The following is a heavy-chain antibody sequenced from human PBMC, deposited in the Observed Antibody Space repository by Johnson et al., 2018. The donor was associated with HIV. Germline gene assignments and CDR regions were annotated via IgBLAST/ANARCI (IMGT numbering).Heavy chain of an antibody. D-gene: IGHD6-6*01. V-gene: IGHV3-9*01. CDR1: GFTFDDYA. Sequence: VHLVESGGGLVQPGRSLRLSCAASGFTFDDYAMHWVRQAPGKGLEWVSGISWNSGSIGYADSVKGRFTISRDNAKNSLYLQMNSLRAEDTALYYCAKDMAARTFDAFDIWGQGTLVTVSS. CDR2: ISWNSGSI. J-gene: IGHJ3*02. CDR3: AKDMAARTFDAFDI.